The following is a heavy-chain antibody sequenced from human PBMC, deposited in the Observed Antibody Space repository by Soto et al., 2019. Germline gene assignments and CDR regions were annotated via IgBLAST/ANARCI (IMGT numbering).Heavy chain of an antibody. CDR3: ARDSQDIVVVVAANY. Sequence: ASVKVSCKASGYTFTSYGISWVRQAPGQGLEWMGWISAHNGNTNYAQKLQGRVTMTTDTSTSTAYMELRSLRSDDTAVYYCARDSQDIVVVVAANYWGQGTLVTVSS. D-gene: IGHD2-15*01. V-gene: IGHV1-18*01. CDR1: GYTFTSYG. J-gene: IGHJ4*02. CDR2: ISAHNGNT.